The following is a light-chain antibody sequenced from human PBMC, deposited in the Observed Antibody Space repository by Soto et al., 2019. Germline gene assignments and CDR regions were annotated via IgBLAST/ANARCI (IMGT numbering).Light chain of an antibody. CDR1: SSNIGNNF. CDR2: DNN. Sequence: QSVLTQPPSVSAAPGQKVTISCSGSSSNIGNNFVTWYQQLPGTAPNLLIYDNNKRPSGIPDRFSGSQSGTSATLGITGLQTGDEAVYYCGSWDSSLTYVFGTGTKLTVL. V-gene: IGLV1-51*01. CDR3: GSWDSSLTYV. J-gene: IGLJ1*01.